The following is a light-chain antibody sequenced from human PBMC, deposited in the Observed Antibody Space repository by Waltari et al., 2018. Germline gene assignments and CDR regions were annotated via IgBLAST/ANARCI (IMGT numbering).Light chain of an antibody. CDR3: SSYAGNNNVV. CDR1: SSDVGGYNY. Sequence: QSALTQPPSASGSPGQSVTISCTGTSSDVGGYNYVSWYQQHPGKAPKLMINEVSNRPSGVPVRFSGSKSGNTASLTVSGLRAEDEADYYCSSYAGNNNVVFGGGTKLTVL. V-gene: IGLV2-8*01. CDR2: EVS. J-gene: IGLJ2*01.